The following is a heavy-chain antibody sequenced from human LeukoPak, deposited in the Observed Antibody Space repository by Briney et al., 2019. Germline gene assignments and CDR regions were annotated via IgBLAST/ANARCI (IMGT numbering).Heavy chain of an antibody. D-gene: IGHD5-12*01. Sequence: PSETLSLTCTVSGGSISSSSYYWGWIRQPPGKGPEWIGSIYYSGSTYYNPSLKSRVTISVDTSKNQFSLKLSSVTAADTAVYYCARWLGDYDSTYFDYWGQGTLVTVSS. CDR1: GGSISSSSYY. CDR2: IYYSGST. J-gene: IGHJ4*02. V-gene: IGHV4-39*01. CDR3: ARWLGDYDSTYFDY.